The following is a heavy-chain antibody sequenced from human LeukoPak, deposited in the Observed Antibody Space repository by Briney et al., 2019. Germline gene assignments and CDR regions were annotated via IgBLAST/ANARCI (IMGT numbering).Heavy chain of an antibody. CDR2: IHYSGTT. Sequence: SETLSLTCTVSGGSITGYYWSWIRQPPGKELEWIAYIHYSGTTDYNPSLKSRVTISVDTSKNQFSLKLSSVTAADTALYYCARHQWLVPRFDYWGQGTLVTVSS. J-gene: IGHJ4*02. CDR3: ARHQWLVPRFDY. V-gene: IGHV4-59*08. D-gene: IGHD6-19*01. CDR1: GGSITGYY.